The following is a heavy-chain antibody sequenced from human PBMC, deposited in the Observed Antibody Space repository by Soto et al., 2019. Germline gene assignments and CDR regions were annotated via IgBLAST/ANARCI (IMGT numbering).Heavy chain of an antibody. CDR2: ISGSGGST. CDR3: AKLSGYDPYYYYYYMDV. Sequence: GGSLRLSCAASGFTFSSYAMSWVRQAPGKGLEWVSAISGSGGSTYYADSVKGRFTISRDNSKNTLYLQMTSLRAEDTAVYYCAKLSGYDPYYYYYYMDVWGKGTTVTVSS. J-gene: IGHJ6*03. V-gene: IGHV3-23*01. D-gene: IGHD5-12*01. CDR1: GFTFSSYA.